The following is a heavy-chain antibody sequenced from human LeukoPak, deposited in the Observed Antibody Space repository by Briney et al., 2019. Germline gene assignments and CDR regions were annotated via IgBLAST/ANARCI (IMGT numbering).Heavy chain of an antibody. J-gene: IGHJ6*03. Sequence: VKVSCKASGGTFSSYAISWVRQAPGQGLEWMGGIIPIFGTANYAQKFQGRVTITADESTSTAYMELSSLRSEDTAVYYCARVTGDHYYYYYMDVWGKGTTVTVSS. V-gene: IGHV1-69*01. CDR2: IIPIFGTA. D-gene: IGHD2-21*02. CDR1: GGTFSSYA. CDR3: ARVTGDHYYYYYMDV.